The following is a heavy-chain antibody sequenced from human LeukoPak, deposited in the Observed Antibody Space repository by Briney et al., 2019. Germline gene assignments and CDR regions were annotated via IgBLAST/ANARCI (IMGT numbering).Heavy chain of an antibody. CDR3: TRGRAAGD. Sequence: GASVKVSCKASGYTFTNNDINWVRQAIGQGLEWMGWVSPDSGDTGYAPNFRGRVTMTTDTSINTAYMELTSLTSEDTAIYYCTRGRAAGDWGQGTLVTVSS. D-gene: IGHD6-19*01. CDR2: VSPDSGDT. V-gene: IGHV1-8*01. J-gene: IGHJ4*02. CDR1: GYTFTNND.